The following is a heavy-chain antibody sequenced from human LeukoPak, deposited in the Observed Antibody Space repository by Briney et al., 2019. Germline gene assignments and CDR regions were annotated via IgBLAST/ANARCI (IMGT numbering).Heavy chain of an antibody. CDR1: GGSISPYY. Sequence: SETLSLTCTVSGGSISPYYWNWIRQPPGKGLEWIGYIYYSGSTNYNPSLKSRVTISVDTSKNQFFLKLRSVTAADTAVYYCARVGDSGSSFDYWGQGTQVTVSS. J-gene: IGHJ4*02. CDR2: IYYSGST. D-gene: IGHD3-10*01. V-gene: IGHV4-59*01. CDR3: ARVGDSGSSFDY.